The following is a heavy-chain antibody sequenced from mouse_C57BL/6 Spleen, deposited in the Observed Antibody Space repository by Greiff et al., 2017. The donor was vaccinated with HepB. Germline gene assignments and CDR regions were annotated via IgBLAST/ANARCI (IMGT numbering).Heavy chain of an antibody. CDR2: IDPSDSYT. J-gene: IGHJ3*01. V-gene: IGHV1-69*01. CDR3: ARPHYGSSYPFAY. Sequence: VQLQQPGAELVMPGASVKLSCKASGYTFTSYWMHWVKQRPGQGLEWIGEIDPSDSYTNYNQKFKGKSTLTVDKSSSTAYMQLSSLTSEDSAVYYCARPHYGSSYPFAYWGQGTLVTVSA. CDR1: GYTFTSYW. D-gene: IGHD1-1*01.